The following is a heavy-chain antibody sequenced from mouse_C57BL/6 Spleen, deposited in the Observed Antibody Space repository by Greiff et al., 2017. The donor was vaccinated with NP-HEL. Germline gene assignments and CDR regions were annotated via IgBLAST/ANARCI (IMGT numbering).Heavy chain of an antibody. J-gene: IGHJ2*01. Sequence: VQLKESGPELVKPGDSVKISCKASGYSFTGYFMNWVMQSHGKSLEWIGRINPYNGDTFYNQKFKGKATLTVDKSSSTAHMELRSLTSEDSAVYYCARRGEYDGYDRDFDYWGKGTNLTVSS. CDR3: ARRGEYDGYDRDFDY. D-gene: IGHD2-3*01. V-gene: IGHV1-20*01. CDR1: GYSFTGYF. CDR2: INPYNGDT.